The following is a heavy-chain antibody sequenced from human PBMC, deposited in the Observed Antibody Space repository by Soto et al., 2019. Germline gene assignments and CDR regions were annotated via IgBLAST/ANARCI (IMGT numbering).Heavy chain of an antibody. Sequence: ASVKVSCKASGYTFTSYGISWVRPAPGQGLEWMGWISAYNGNTNYAQKLQGRVTMTTDTSTSTAYMELRSLRSDDTAVYYCARGGITGTGPLGYYYYGMDVWGQGTTVTVSS. V-gene: IGHV1-18*04. CDR3: ARGGITGTGPLGYYYYGMDV. CDR1: GYTFTSYG. CDR2: ISAYNGNT. J-gene: IGHJ6*02. D-gene: IGHD1-20*01.